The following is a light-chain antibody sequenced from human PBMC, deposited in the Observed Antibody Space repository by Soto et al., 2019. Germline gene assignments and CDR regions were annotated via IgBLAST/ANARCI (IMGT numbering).Light chain of an antibody. Sequence: EIVMTQSPATLSVSPGERATLSCRASQSVSSDLAWYQQRPGQAPRLLIYGASTRASGVPARFSGSGSGTEFTLTISRLQSEDFATYYCQKYSSWLWTFGQGTKVDI. CDR2: GAS. V-gene: IGKV3-15*01. J-gene: IGKJ1*01. CDR3: QKYSSWLWT. CDR1: QSVSSD.